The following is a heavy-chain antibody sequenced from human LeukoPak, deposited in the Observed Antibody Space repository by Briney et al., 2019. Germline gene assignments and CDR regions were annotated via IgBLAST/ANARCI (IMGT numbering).Heavy chain of an antibody. D-gene: IGHD3-10*01. CDR1: GGSSSSTSYY. CDR3: ARGLYYGSGSYYRGWFDP. J-gene: IGHJ5*02. CDR2: IYYSGST. V-gene: IGHV4-39*01. Sequence: SETLSLTCTVSGGSSSSTSYYWGWIRQPPGKGLEWVGSIYYSGSTYYNPSLKSRVTISVDTSKNQFSLRLSSVTAADTALYYCARGLYYGSGSYYRGWFDPWGQGTLVTVSS.